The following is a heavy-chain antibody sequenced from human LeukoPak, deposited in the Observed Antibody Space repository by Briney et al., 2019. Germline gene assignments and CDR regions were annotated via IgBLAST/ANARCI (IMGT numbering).Heavy chain of an antibody. D-gene: IGHD3/OR15-3a*01. V-gene: IGHV3-20*04. CDR2: INWNGGST. CDR1: GFTFDDYG. Sequence: PGGSLRLSCAASGFTFDDYGMSWVRQAPGKGLEWVSGINWNGGSTGYADSVKGRFTISRDNAKNSLYLQMNSLRAEDTALYYCARWTGYTDYYYYYMDVWGKGTTVTVSS. J-gene: IGHJ6*03. CDR3: ARWTGYTDYYYYYMDV.